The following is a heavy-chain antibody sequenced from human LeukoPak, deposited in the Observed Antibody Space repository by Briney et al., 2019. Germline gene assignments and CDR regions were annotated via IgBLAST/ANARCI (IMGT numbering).Heavy chain of an antibody. CDR3: ARAIAVASHYYYYGMDV. CDR2: INHSGST. J-gene: IGHJ6*02. D-gene: IGHD6-19*01. V-gene: IGHV4-34*01. CDR1: GGSFSGYY. Sequence: SETLSLTCAVYGGSFSGYYWGWIRQPPGKGLEWIGEINHSGSTNYNPSLKSRVTISVDTSKNQFSLKLSSVTAADTAVYYCARAIAVASHYYYYGMDVWGQGTTVTVSS.